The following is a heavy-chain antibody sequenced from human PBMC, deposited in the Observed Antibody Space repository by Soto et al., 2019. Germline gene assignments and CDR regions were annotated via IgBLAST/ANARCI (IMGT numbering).Heavy chain of an antibody. D-gene: IGHD2-15*01. CDR1: GFTFSSYD. Sequence: GGSLRLSCAASGFTFSSYDMHWVRQATGKGLEWVSAIGTAGDTYYPGSVKGRFTISRENAKNSLYLQMNSLRAGDTAVYYCAREIVYCSGGSCYPAGLDYWGQGTLVTVSS. CDR3: AREIVYCSGGSCYPAGLDY. CDR2: IGTAGDT. V-gene: IGHV3-13*01. J-gene: IGHJ4*02.